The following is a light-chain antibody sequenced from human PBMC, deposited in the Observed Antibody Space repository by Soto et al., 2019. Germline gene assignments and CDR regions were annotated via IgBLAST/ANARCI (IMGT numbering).Light chain of an antibody. J-gene: IGKJ2*01. CDR1: QSVSRY. CDR2: DAS. CDR3: QQRSNWPPT. V-gene: IGKV3-11*01. Sequence: EIVLTQSPATLSLYPGERATLSCRASQSVSRYLAWYQQKPGQAPRLLIYDASNRATGIPARFSGSGSGTDFTLTISSLEPEDFAVYYCQQRSNWPPTFGQGTKLEIK.